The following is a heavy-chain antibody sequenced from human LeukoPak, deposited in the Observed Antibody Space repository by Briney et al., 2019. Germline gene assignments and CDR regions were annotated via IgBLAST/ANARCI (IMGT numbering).Heavy chain of an antibody. CDR3: ARDGSGSYEHYFDY. CDR2: TSSSDAGT. J-gene: IGHJ4*02. CDR1: GFTLSSYA. V-gene: IGHV3-23*01. D-gene: IGHD3-10*01. Sequence: GGSLRLSCAASGFTLSSYAMSWVRQAPGKGLEWVSATSSSDAGTYHAESVRGRFTISRDNSKNTLYLQMNSLRAEDTAVYYCARDGSGSYEHYFDYWGQGTLVTVSS.